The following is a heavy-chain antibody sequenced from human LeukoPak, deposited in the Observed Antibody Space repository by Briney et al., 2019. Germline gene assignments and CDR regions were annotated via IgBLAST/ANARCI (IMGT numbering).Heavy chain of an antibody. CDR1: GGTFSSYA. CDR2: IIPIFGTA. Sequence: SVKVSCKASGGTFSSYAISWVRQAPGQGLEWMGGIIPIFGTANYAQKFQGRVTITADESTSTAYMELSSLRSEDTAVYYCARDRRLYGGKNKVFNIWAQGKMVTVSS. J-gene: IGHJ3*02. CDR3: ARDRRLYGGKNKVFNI. D-gene: IGHD2-8*01. V-gene: IGHV1-69*01.